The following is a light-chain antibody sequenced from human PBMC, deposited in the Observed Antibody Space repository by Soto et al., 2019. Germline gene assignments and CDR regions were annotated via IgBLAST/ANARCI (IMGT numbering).Light chain of an antibody. CDR2: WAS. CDR1: QGVFSRFRNKNY. CDR3: QQYYTTPTWT. Sequence: DIVMTQSPDSLTLSLGERATINCKSSQGVFSRFRNKNYLARFQQKPGQPPRLLIYWASTRESGVSDRFSGSGSGTDFTLTINSLQAEDVAVYYCQQYYTTPTWTFGQGTKVDIK. V-gene: IGKV4-1*01. J-gene: IGKJ1*01.